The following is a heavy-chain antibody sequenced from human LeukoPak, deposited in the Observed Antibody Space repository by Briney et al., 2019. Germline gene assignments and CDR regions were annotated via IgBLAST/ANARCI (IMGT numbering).Heavy chain of an antibody. D-gene: IGHD4-17*01. CDR3: ARGRDYGDPRGYFDY. V-gene: IGHV4-34*01. CDR1: GGSFSGYY. J-gene: IGHJ4*02. CDR2: INHSGST. Sequence: SETLSLTCAVYGGSFSGYYWSWIRQPPGKGLEWIGEINHSGSTNYNPSLKSRVTISVDTPKNQFSLKLSSVTAADTAVYYCARGRDYGDPRGYFDYWGQGTLVTVSS.